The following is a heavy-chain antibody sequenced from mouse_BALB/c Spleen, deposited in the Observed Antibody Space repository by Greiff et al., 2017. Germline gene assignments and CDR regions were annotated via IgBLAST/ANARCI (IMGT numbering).Heavy chain of an antibody. V-gene: IGHV1S81*02. CDR1: GYTFTSYW. CDR2: INPCNGRT. CDR3: ARGDYYAMDY. J-gene: IGHJ4*01. Sequence: QVQLQQPGAELVKPGASVKLSCKASGYTFTSYWMHWVKQRPGQGLEWIGEINPCNGRTNYNEKFKSKATLTVDKSSSTAYMQLSSLTSEDSAVYYCARGDYYAMDYWGQGTSVTVSS.